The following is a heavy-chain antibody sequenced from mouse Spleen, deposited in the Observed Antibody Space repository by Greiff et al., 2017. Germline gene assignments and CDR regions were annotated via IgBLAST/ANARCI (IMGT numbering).Heavy chain of an antibody. CDR2: INPSNGGT. J-gene: IGHJ4*01. Sequence: QVQLQQPGTELVKPGASVKLSCKASGYTFTSYWMHWVKQRPGQGLEWIGNINPSNGGTNYNEKFKSKATLTVDKSSSTAYMQLSSLTSEDSAVYYCARSDYRYDAEYYYAMDYWGQGTSVTVSS. CDR3: ARSDYRYDAEYYYAMDY. CDR1: GYTFTSYW. V-gene: IGHV1-53*01. D-gene: IGHD2-14*01.